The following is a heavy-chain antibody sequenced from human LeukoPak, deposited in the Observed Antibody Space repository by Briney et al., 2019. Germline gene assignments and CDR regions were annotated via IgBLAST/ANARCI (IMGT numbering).Heavy chain of an antibody. V-gene: IGHV3-23*01. J-gene: IGHJ4*02. CDR3: AKDVLGYCSGGSCSPFDY. Sequence: GGSLRLSCAASGFTFSSYGMSWVRQAPGKGLEWVSAISGSGGSTYYADSVKGRFTISRDNSKNTLYLQMNSLRAEDTAVYYCAKDVLGYCSGGSCSPFDYWGQGTLVTVSS. CDR2: ISGSGGST. D-gene: IGHD2-15*01. CDR1: GFTFSSYG.